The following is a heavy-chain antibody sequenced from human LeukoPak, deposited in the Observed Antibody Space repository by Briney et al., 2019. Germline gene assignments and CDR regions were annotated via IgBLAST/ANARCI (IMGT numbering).Heavy chain of an antibody. V-gene: IGHV3-23*01. CDR1: GFTFSSYA. CDR2: ITSNGGYT. Sequence: GGSLRLSCAASGFTFSSYAMSWVRQAPGKGLEWVSAITSNGGYTYFADSVKGRFTISRDNSKNTLYLQMNSLRAVDTAVYYCARGPSGGNGFSYWGLGTLVTVSS. J-gene: IGHJ4*02. D-gene: IGHD2-15*01. CDR3: ARGPSGGNGFSY.